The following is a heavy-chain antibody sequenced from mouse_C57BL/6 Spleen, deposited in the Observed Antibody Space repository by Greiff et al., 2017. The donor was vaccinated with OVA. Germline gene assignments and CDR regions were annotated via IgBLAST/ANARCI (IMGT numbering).Heavy chain of an antibody. Sequence: QVQLKQSGAELARPGASVKLSCKASGYTFTSYGISWVKQRTGQGLEWIGEIYPRSGNTYYNEKFKGKATLTADKSSSTAYMGLRSLTSEDSAVYFCARKYIITTVVATWDFDVWGTGTTVTVSS. CDR1: GYTFTSYG. CDR3: ARKYIITTVVATWDFDV. CDR2: IYPRSGNT. D-gene: IGHD1-1*01. V-gene: IGHV1-81*01. J-gene: IGHJ1*03.